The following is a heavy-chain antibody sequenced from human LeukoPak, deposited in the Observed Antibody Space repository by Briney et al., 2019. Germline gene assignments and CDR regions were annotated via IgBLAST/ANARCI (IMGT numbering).Heavy chain of an antibody. J-gene: IGHJ4*02. CDR1: GGSISSGGYY. D-gene: IGHD7-27*01. CDR2: IYYSGST. CDR3: ARGMAPTGGIFDY. Sequence: SETLSLTCTVSGGSISSGGYYWSWIRQHPGKGLEWIGYIYYSGSTYYNPSLKSRVTISVDTSKNQFSLKLSSVTAADTAVYYCARGMAPTGGIFDYWGQGTLVTVSS. V-gene: IGHV4-31*03.